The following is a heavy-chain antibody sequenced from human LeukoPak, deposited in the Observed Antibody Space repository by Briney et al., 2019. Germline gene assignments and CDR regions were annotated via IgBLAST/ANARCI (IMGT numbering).Heavy chain of an antibody. CDR1: GFTFSSYG. D-gene: IGHD6-13*01. CDR2: IWYDGSNK. J-gene: IGHJ4*02. CDR3: ASDFARGAAAAGFDY. V-gene: IGHV3-33*01. Sequence: GGSLRLSCAASGFTFSSYGMHWVRQAPGKGLEWVAVIWYDGSNKYYADSVKGRFTISRDNSKNTLYLQMNSLRAEDTAVYYCASDFARGAAAAGFDYWGQGTLVTVSS.